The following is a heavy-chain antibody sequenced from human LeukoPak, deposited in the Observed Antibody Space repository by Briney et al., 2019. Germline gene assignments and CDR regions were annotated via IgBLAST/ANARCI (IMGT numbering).Heavy chain of an antibody. V-gene: IGHV3-30*02. CDR3: AKDDLWFGELLSDAFDI. D-gene: IGHD3-10*01. J-gene: IGHJ3*02. CDR2: IRYDGSNK. CDR1: GFTFSSYG. Sequence: GGTLRLSCAASGFTFSSYGMHWVRQAPGKGLEWVAFIRYDGSNKYYADSVKGRFTISRDNSKNTLYLQMNSLRAEDTAVYYCAKDDLWFGELLSDAFDIWGQGTMVTVSS.